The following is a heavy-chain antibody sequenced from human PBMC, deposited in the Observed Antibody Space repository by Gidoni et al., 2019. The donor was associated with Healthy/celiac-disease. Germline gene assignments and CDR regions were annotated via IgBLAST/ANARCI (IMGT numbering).Heavy chain of an antibody. V-gene: IGHV3-64D*09. CDR1: GFPFSSYA. J-gene: IGHJ5*02. CDR3: VKDRWANWNDGVWFDP. D-gene: IGHD1-20*01. Sequence: EVQLVESGGGLVQPGGSLRLSCSASGFPFSSYAMHWVRQAPGKGLEYVSAISSNGGSTYYADSVKGRFTISRDNSKNTLYLQMSSLRAEDTAVYYCVKDRWANWNDGVWFDPWGQGTLVTVSS. CDR2: ISSNGGST.